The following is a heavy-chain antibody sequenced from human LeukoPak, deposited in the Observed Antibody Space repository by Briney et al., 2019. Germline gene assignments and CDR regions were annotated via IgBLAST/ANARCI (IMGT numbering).Heavy chain of an antibody. CDR1: GYTFSNYG. V-gene: IGHV1-18*01. J-gene: IGHJ3*02. CDR2: ISGYNGNT. Sequence: ASVKVSCTASGYTFSNYGISWVRQAPGQGLEWMGWISGYNGNTNYAQKLQGRVTMTTDTSTSTAYMELGSLRSDDTAVYYCASWAIYSYGGAFDIWGQGTMVTVSS. CDR3: ASWAIYSYGGAFDI. D-gene: IGHD5-18*01.